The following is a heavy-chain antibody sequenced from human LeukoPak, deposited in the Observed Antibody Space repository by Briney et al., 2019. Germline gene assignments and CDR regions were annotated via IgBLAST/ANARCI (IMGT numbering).Heavy chain of an antibody. J-gene: IGHJ6*02. CDR3: ARDLDSSSWYRYYYYGMDV. CDR2: ISSSSSYI. Sequence: GGSLRLSCAASGFTFSGYYMSWIRQAPGKGLEWVSSISSSSSYIYYADSVKGRFTISRDNAKNSLYLQMNSLRAEDTAVYYCARDLDSSSWYRYYYYGMDVWGQGTTVTVSS. V-gene: IGHV3-21*01. D-gene: IGHD6-13*01. CDR1: GFTFSGYY.